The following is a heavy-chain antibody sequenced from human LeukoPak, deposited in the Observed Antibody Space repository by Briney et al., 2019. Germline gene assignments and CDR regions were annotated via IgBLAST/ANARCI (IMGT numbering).Heavy chain of an antibody. CDR1: GFTFSSYG. D-gene: IGHD6-13*01. J-gene: IGHJ4*02. CDR3: AKEVAGPGATLDY. V-gene: IGHV3-33*06. Sequence: PGGSLRLSCAASGFTFSSYGMHWVRQAPGKGLEWVAVIWYDGSNKYYADSVKGRFTISRDNSKNTLYLQMNSLRAEDTAVYYCAKEVAGPGATLDYWGQGTLVTVSS. CDR2: IWYDGSNK.